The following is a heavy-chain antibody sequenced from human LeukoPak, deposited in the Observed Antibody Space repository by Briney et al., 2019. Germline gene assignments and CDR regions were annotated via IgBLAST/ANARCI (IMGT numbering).Heavy chain of an antibody. D-gene: IGHD2-2*01. V-gene: IGHV1-18*01. CDR2: ISPYNGNT. Sequence: ASVKVSCKASGYSFTSYGISWVRQAPGQGLEWMGWISPYNGNTNYAQKLQGRVTMTTDTSTSTAYMELRSLRSDDTAVYYCARDGSSTSFGTTDYWGQGTLVTVSS. CDR1: GYSFTSYG. J-gene: IGHJ4*02. CDR3: ARDGSSTSFGTTDY.